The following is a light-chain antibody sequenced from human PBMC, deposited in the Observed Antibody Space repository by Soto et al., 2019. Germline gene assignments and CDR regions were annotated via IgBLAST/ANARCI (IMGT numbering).Light chain of an antibody. CDR1: SSDIGSYKS. CDR2: DVN. V-gene: IGLV2-11*01. Sequence: QSALTQPRSVSASPGQSVTISCTGTSSDIGSYKSVSWYQQYPGKAPKLMIYDVNKRPSGVPDRFSGSKSGNRASLTISGLQAEDESDYYCCSDAGSYSWVFGGGTKLTVL. J-gene: IGLJ3*02. CDR3: CSDAGSYSWV.